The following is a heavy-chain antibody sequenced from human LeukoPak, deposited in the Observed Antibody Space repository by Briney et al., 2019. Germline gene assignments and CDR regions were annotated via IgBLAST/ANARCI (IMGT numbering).Heavy chain of an antibody. J-gene: IGHJ4*02. CDR1: GGSITSNPYY. Sequence: SETLSLTCTVSGGSITSNPYYWSWIRQAPGQALEWIANIYYSGTTAYNPSLKSPVTISVDTPKNQFSLELTYVTAADTAVYYCARLSAVTYCSGGSCSRGGYDYWGQGTLVTVSP. D-gene: IGHD2-15*01. CDR3: ARLSAVTYCSGGSCSRGGYDY. CDR2: IYYSGTT. V-gene: IGHV4-39*01.